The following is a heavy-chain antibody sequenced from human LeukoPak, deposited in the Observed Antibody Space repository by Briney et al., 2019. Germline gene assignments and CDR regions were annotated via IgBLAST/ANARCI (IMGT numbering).Heavy chain of an antibody. J-gene: IGHJ4*02. CDR3: ARILGSGYSAEF. V-gene: IGHV3-33*01. CDR1: GFTFRNFG. Sequence: GRSLRLSCAASGFTFRNFGMHWVRQAQGKGLEWVAVIHYDGNKKYYADSVKGRFTISKDNSKNTLYVQMNSLRAEDTAVYYCARILGSGYSAEFWGQGTLVTVSS. D-gene: IGHD3-22*01. CDR2: IHYDGNKK.